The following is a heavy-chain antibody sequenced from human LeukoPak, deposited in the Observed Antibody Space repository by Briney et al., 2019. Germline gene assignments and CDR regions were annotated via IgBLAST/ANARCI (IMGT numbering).Heavy chain of an antibody. Sequence: ASVKVSCKASGYTFTGYYMHWARQAPGQGLEWMGWINPNSGGTNYAQKFQGRVTMTRDTSISTAYMELSRLRSDDTAVYYCASLYYYDSSGYPTQFDCWGQGTLVTVSS. V-gene: IGHV1-2*02. J-gene: IGHJ4*02. CDR1: GYTFTGYY. D-gene: IGHD3-22*01. CDR3: ASLYYYDSSGYPTQFDC. CDR2: INPNSGGT.